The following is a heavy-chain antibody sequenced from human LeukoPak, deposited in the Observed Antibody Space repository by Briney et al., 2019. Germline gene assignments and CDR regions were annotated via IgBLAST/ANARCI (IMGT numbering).Heavy chain of an antibody. Sequence: SETLSLTCTVSGGSISSYYWSWIRQPAGKGLEWIGRIYTSGSTNYNPSLKSRVTMSVDASKNQFSLKLSSVTAADTAVYYCARCRYYYGSGNYFDYWGQGTLVTVSS. CDR2: IYTSGST. V-gene: IGHV4-4*07. J-gene: IGHJ4*02. CDR3: ARCRYYYGSGNYFDY. CDR1: GGSISSYY. D-gene: IGHD3-10*01.